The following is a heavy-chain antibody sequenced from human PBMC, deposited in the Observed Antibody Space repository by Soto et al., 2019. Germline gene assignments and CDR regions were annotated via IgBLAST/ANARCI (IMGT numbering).Heavy chain of an antibody. D-gene: IGHD3-16*02. CDR3: TTYDKRGMITIGGVIVTPFDH. CDR1: GFTFSNAW. Sequence: EVQLVESGGGLVKPGGSLRLSCAASGFTFSNAWMSWVRQAPGKGLEWVGRIKSKTDGGTTDYAAPVTGRFTISRDDSKNTLYLQMNSLKSEDTAVYYCTTYDKRGMITIGGVIVTPFDHWGQGTLETVS. J-gene: IGHJ4*02. CDR2: IKSKTDGGTT. V-gene: IGHV3-15*01.